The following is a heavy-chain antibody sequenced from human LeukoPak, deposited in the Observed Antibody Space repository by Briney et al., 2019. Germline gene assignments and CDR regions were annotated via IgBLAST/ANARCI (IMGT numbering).Heavy chain of an antibody. CDR3: ARGRVPAARGHNNWFDP. D-gene: IGHD2-2*01. Sequence: ASVKVSCKASGYTFTSYDINRVRQATGQGLEWMGWINPNSGNTGYAQKFQGRVTMTRNTSISTAYMELSSLRSEDTAVYYCARGRVPAARGHNNWFDPWGQGTLVTVSS. CDR2: INPNSGNT. J-gene: IGHJ5*02. CDR1: GYTFTSYD. V-gene: IGHV1-8*01.